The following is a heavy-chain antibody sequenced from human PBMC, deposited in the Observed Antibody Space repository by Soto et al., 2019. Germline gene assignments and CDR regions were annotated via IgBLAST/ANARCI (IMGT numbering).Heavy chain of an antibody. CDR1: GGTFSSYA. CDR3: TRTLTPNPAEYFQH. V-gene: IGHV1-69*13. CDR2: IIPIFGTA. Sequence: ASVKVSCKASGGTFSSYAISWVRQAPGQGLEWMGGIIPIFGTANYAQKFQGRVTITADESTSTAYMELSSLRSEDTAVYYCTRTLTPNPAEYFQHWGQGTLVTVSS. D-gene: IGHD3-16*01. J-gene: IGHJ1*01.